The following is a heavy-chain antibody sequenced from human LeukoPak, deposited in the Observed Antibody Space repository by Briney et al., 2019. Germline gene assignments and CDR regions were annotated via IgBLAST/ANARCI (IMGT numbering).Heavy chain of an antibody. Sequence: ASVKVSCKASGYTFTSYDINWVRQAPGQGLEWMGWMSPNSDYTGYAQKFQVRVTMTRNTSISTAYMELSSLRSDDTAMYFCARGVAAGYDYWGQGTLVTVSS. D-gene: IGHD6-13*01. CDR2: MSPNSDYT. V-gene: IGHV1-8*01. J-gene: IGHJ4*02. CDR1: GYTFTSYD. CDR3: ARGVAAGYDY.